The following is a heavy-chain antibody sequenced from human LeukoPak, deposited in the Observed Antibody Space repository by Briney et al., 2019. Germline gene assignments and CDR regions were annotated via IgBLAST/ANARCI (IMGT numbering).Heavy chain of an antibody. D-gene: IGHD2-15*01. J-gene: IGHJ4*02. CDR2: ISAYNGNT. CDR3: ARTLRRHCSGGSCYSPHLDY. CDR1: GYTFTSYD. V-gene: IGHV1-18*01. Sequence: VASVKVSCKASGYTFTSYDINWVRQAPGQGLEWMGWISAYNGNTDYPQRLQGRVTMTTDTSTNTAYMELRSLSSDDTAVYYCARTLRRHCSGGSCYSPHLDYWGQGTLVTVSS.